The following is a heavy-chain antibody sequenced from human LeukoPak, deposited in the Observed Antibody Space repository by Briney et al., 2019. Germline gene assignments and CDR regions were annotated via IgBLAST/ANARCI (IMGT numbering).Heavy chain of an antibody. CDR2: IYYSGTT. CDR1: GGSICSSSYS. V-gene: IGHV4-39*01. Sequence: SETLSLTCTVSGGSICSSSYSWGWIRQPPGKGLEWIGSIYYSGTTYYNPSLRSRVTISVDTTKIQFSLKLSSVAATDTAVYFCARLRFDFWSGYTHPYFDSWGQGTRFTVSS. D-gene: IGHD3-3*01. J-gene: IGHJ4*02. CDR3: ARLRFDFWSGYTHPYFDS.